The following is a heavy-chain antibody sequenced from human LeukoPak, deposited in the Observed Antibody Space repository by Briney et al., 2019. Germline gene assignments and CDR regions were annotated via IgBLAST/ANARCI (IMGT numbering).Heavy chain of an antibody. D-gene: IGHD2-2*01. J-gene: IGHJ4*02. CDR1: GFTFSSYA. V-gene: IGHV3-23*01. CDR2: ISASGGST. CDR3: AKGLVPAAIRVVDY. Sequence: GGSLRLSCTASGFTFSSYAMSWVRQAPGKGLEWVSAISASGGSTYYADSVKGRFTISRDNSQNTLYLQVNSLRAEDTAVYYCAKGLVPAAIRVVDYWGQGTLVTVSS.